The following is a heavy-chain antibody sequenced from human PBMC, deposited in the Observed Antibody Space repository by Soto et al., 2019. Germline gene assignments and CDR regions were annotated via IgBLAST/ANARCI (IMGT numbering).Heavy chain of an antibody. V-gene: IGHV3-15*01. CDR1: GFTFTYVW. CDR3: AADRYCSSNTCPGAFDI. CDR2: IKRKSDGETT. Sequence: EVQLVESGGDSVKPGGSLRLSCAASGFTFTYVWMTWVRQAPGKGLEWVGRIKRKSDGETTEYAAPVKGRFTISRDDSKNTLYLEMNSLKTDDTAVYYCAADRYCSSNTCPGAFDIWGQGTMVRVSA. D-gene: IGHD2-2*01. J-gene: IGHJ3*02.